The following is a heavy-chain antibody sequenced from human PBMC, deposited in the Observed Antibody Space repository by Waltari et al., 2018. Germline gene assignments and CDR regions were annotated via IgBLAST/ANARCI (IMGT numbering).Heavy chain of an antibody. J-gene: IGHJ4*02. CDR3: ARDLRGSGSY. Sequence: QVQLVESGGGVVQPGGSLRLSCAASGFTFSSYAMHWVRQAPGKGLEWVAVISYDGSNKYYADSVKGRFTISRDNSKNTLYLQMNSLRAEDTAVYYCARDLRGSGSYWGQGTLVTVSS. V-gene: IGHV3-30-3*01. CDR1: GFTFSSYA. CDR2: ISYDGSNK. D-gene: IGHD3-10*01.